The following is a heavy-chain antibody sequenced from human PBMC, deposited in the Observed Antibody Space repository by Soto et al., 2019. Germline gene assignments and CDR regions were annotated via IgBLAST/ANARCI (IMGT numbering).Heavy chain of an antibody. J-gene: IGHJ6*02. CDR3: ARRGTYDFWSGSPGEDYYYGMDV. V-gene: IGHV1-69*13. D-gene: IGHD3-3*01. Sequence: SVKVSCKASGGTFSSYAISWLRQAPGQGLEWMGGIIPIFGTANYAQKFQGRVTITADESTSTAYMELSSLRSEDTAVYYCARRGTYDFWSGSPGEDYYYGMDVWGQGTTVTVSS. CDR1: GGTFSSYA. CDR2: IIPIFGTA.